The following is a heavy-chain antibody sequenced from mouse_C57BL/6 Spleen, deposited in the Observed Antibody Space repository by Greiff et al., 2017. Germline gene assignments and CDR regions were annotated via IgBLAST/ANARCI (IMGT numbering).Heavy chain of an antibody. Sequence: VKVVESGPGLVQPSPSLSITCTVSGFSLTSYGVHWVRQSPGKGLEWLGVIWGGGSTDYNAAFMSRLSITKDNSKSQVFFKMNSLQADDTAIYYCAKETTVVDYAMDYWGQGTSVTVSS. CDR2: IWGGGST. D-gene: IGHD1-1*01. CDR1: GFSLTSYG. V-gene: IGHV2-5*01. J-gene: IGHJ4*01. CDR3: AKETTVVDYAMDY.